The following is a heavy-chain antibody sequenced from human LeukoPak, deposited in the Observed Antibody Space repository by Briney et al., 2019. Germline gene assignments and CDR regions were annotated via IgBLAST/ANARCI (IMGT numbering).Heavy chain of an antibody. CDR2: IKQDGSEK. V-gene: IGHV3-7*01. CDR3: ARTPYDSSGYYYSPNDYYYYGMDV. J-gene: IGHJ6*02. Sequence: GGSLRLSCAASGFTFSSYWMSWVRQAPGKGLEWVANIKQDGSEKYYVDSVKGRFTISRDNAKNSLYLQMNSLRAEDTAVYYCARTPYDSSGYYYSPNDYYYYGMDVWGQGTTVAVSS. CDR1: GFTFSSYW. D-gene: IGHD3-22*01.